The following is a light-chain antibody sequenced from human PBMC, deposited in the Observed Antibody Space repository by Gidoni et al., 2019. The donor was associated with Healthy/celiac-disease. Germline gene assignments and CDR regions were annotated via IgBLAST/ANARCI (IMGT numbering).Light chain of an antibody. V-gene: IGKV1-39*01. CDR3: QQSYSTPVT. CDR2: AAS. Sequence: VGDRVTITCRASQSISSYLNWYQQKPGKAPKLLIYAASSLQSGVPSRFSGSGSGTDFTLTISSLQPEDFATYYCQQSYSTPVTFGQGTRLEIK. J-gene: IGKJ5*01. CDR1: QSISSY.